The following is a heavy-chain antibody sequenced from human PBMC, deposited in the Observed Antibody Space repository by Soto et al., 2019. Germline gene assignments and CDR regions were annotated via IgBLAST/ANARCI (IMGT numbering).Heavy chain of an antibody. CDR2: IYTSGST. CDR1: GGSISSYY. V-gene: IGHV4-4*07. Sequence: PTETPSITCTVSGGSISSYYWSWIRQPAGKGLEWIGRIYTSGSTNYNPSLKSRVTMSVDTSKNQFSLKLSSVTAADTAVYYCARDEIAAAGSSDFWGPALLVTV. D-gene: IGHD6-13*01. CDR3: ARDEIAAAGSSDF. J-gene: IGHJ4*02.